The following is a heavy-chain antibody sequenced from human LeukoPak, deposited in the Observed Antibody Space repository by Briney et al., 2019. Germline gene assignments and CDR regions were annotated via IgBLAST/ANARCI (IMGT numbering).Heavy chain of an antibody. Sequence: GGSLRLSCAASGFTFTSYAMSWVRQAPGKGLEWVAVIWYDGSNKYYADSVKGRFTISRDNSKNTLYLQMNSLRAEDTAVYYCARGGRGYSYGPNVDYWGQGTLVTVSS. CDR2: IWYDGSNK. V-gene: IGHV3-33*08. J-gene: IGHJ4*02. D-gene: IGHD5-18*01. CDR3: ARGGRGYSYGPNVDY. CDR1: GFTFTSYA.